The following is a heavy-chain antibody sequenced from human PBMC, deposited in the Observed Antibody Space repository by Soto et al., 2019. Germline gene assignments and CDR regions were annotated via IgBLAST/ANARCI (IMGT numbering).Heavy chain of an antibody. CDR3: ARGRGYYDSSGYLFDY. D-gene: IGHD3-22*01. CDR2: INAGNGNT. V-gene: IGHV1-3*05. J-gene: IGHJ4*02. CDR1: GYTFTSYA. Sequence: QVQLVQSGAEEKKPGASVKVSCKASGYTFTSYAMHWVRQAPGQRLEWMGWINAGNGNTKYSQKFQGRVTITRDTSASTAYMGLSSLRSEDTAVYYCARGRGYYDSSGYLFDYWGQGTLVTVSS.